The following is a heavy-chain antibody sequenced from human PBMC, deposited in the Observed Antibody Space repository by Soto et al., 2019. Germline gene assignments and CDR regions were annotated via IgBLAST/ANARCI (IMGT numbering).Heavy chain of an antibody. CDR2: INTYNGNT. Sequence: QVQLVQSGAEVKNPGASVKFSCKASGYTFTKYGIAGGRQPPGQGLEWMGWINTYNGNTNYAQNVQGRVTLTTDTSTSTAYMELRSLRSNDTAIYYCAMVDVYVTPSPQDVWGQGTTVIVSS. CDR3: AMVDVYVTPSPQDV. V-gene: IGHV1-18*01. D-gene: IGHD3-16*01. CDR1: GYTFTKYG. J-gene: IGHJ6*02.